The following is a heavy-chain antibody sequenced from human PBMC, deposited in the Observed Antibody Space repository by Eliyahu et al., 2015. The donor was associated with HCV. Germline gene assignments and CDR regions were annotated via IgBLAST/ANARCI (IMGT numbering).Heavy chain of an antibody. CDR3: AREVGNSQGLDY. Sequence: QVQLQESGPGLVKPSETLSLTCTVSGGSISSYYWSWIRQPPAKGLEWIGYIYYSWGTNYHPSLKSRVTISVDTSKNQFSLKLTSVTAADTAVYYCAREVGNSQGLDYWGQGTXVTVSS. CDR1: GGSISSYY. J-gene: IGHJ4*02. D-gene: IGHD1-26*01. V-gene: IGHV4-59*01. CDR2: IYYSWGT.